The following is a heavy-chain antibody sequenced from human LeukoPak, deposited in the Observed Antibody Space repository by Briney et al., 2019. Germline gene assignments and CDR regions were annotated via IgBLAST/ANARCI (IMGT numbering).Heavy chain of an antibody. CDR3: ARRGDSSGWPRVWFDP. J-gene: IGHJ5*02. CDR1: GGSISSSSYY. D-gene: IGHD6-19*01. Sequence: SETLSLTCTVSGGSISSSSYYWGWIRQPPGKGLEWIGSIYYSGSTYYNPSLKSRVTISVDTSKNQFSLKLSSVTAADTAVYYCARRGDSSGWPRVWFDPWGQGTLVTVSS. V-gene: IGHV4-39*07. CDR2: IYYSGST.